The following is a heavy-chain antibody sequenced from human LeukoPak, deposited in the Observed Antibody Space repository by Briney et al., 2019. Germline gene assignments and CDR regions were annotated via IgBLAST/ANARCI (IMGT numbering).Heavy chain of an antibody. CDR3: ANDHYNS. D-gene: IGHD3-10*01. Sequence: GGSLRLSCAASGFTFSSYVMSWVRQAPGKGLEWVSSISSSGGTTYYADSVKGRVTISRDNSENTLFLQMNSLRVEDTAVYYCANDHYNSGGQGTLVTVSS. CDR1: GFTFSSYV. J-gene: IGHJ4*02. V-gene: IGHV3-23*01. CDR2: ISSSGGTT.